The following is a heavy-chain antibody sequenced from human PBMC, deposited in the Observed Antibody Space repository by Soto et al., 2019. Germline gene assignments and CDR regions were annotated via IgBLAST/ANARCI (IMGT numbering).Heavy chain of an antibody. CDR3: AKDGGITIFGVVMTGGY. Sequence: GGSLRLSCAASGFTFSSYAMSWVRQAPGKGLEWVSAISGSGGSTYYADSVKGRFTISRDNSKNTLYLQMNSLRAEDTAVYYCAKDGGITIFGVVMTGGYWGQGTLVTVSS. D-gene: IGHD3-3*01. J-gene: IGHJ4*02. V-gene: IGHV3-23*01. CDR2: ISGSGGST. CDR1: GFTFSSYA.